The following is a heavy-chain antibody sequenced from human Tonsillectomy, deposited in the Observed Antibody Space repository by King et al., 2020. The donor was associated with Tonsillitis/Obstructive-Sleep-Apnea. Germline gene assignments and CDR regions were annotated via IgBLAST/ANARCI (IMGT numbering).Heavy chain of an antibody. V-gene: IGHV1-69*15. Sequence: LVESGAEVRKPGSSMKVSCQASGGSFSSYSISWVRQAPGQGLEWMGRIIPMFGTATYAQKFQGRVNITADESTSTAYLEVTSLRSEDTAMYYCARGYCSSIPCSDDYFDFWGQGTLVTVSS. CDR1: GGSFSSYS. CDR3: ARGYCSSIPCSDDYFDF. J-gene: IGHJ4*02. D-gene: IGHD2-2*01. CDR2: IIPMFGTA.